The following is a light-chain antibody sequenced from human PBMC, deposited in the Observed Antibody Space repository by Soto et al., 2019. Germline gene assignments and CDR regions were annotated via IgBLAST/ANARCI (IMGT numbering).Light chain of an antibody. Sequence: QSVLTQPASVSGSPGQSITISCTGTSSDVGSYNLVSWYQQHPGKAPKLMIYEGSKRPSGVSNRFSGSKSGNTASLTISGLQAEDEADYYCCSYAGSSTLYVFGTGTMVTVL. J-gene: IGLJ1*01. CDR1: SSDVGSYNL. CDR2: EGS. V-gene: IGLV2-23*01. CDR3: CSYAGSSTLYV.